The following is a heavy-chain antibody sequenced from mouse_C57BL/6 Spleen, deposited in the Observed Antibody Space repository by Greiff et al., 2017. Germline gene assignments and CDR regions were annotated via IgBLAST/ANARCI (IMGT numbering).Heavy chain of an antibody. CDR3: ARSITTVVEGDYAMDY. J-gene: IGHJ4*01. Sequence: VKLQESGPGLVAPSQSLSITCTVSGFSLTSYGVHWVRQPPGKGLEWLVVIWSDGSTTYNSALKSRLSISKDNSKSQVFLKMNSLQTDDTAMYYCARSITTVVEGDYAMDYWGQGTSVTVSS. V-gene: IGHV2-6*03. CDR1: GFSLTSYG. D-gene: IGHD1-1*01. CDR2: IWSDGST.